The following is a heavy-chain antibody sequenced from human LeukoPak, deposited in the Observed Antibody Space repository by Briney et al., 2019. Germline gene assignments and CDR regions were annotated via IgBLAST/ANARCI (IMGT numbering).Heavy chain of an antibody. Sequence: GVSLRLSCAASGFTFSTSWMSWVRQAPGKGLEWLANINPDGRATFYVDSVKGRFIISRDNAKNSLFLQMSSLRDDDTALYYCASSHDSAGNDWGQGTVVTVYS. CDR3: ASSHDSAGND. J-gene: IGHJ1*01. CDR1: GFTFSTSW. V-gene: IGHV3-7*01. CDR2: INPDGRAT. D-gene: IGHD2-15*01.